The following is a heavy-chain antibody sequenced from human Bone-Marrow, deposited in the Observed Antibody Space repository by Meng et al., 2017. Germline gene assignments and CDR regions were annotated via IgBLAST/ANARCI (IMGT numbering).Heavy chain of an antibody. J-gene: IGHJ4*02. CDR1: GFTFSSYA. CDR2: INQQGSEI. Sequence: GESLKISCAASGFTFSSYAMSRVRQAPGKGLEWVANINQQGSEIYYVDSVKGRFTISRDTAKNSLYLQMDSLRAEDTALYYCASAPPASRWYWFDFWGQGSLVTVSS. D-gene: IGHD6-19*01. V-gene: IGHV3-7*01. CDR3: ASAPPASRWYWFDF.